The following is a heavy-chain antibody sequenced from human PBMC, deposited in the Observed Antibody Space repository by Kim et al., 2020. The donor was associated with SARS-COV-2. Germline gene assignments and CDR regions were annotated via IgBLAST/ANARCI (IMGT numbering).Heavy chain of an antibody. CDR2: ILYDGSDK. CDR3: AKDRCTVSSCYSSANWFDP. CDR1: GFTFSAYG. D-gene: IGHD2-15*01. Sequence: GGSLRLSCAASGFTFSAYGMNWVRQAPGKGLEWVALILYDGSDKYYADSVKGRFTISRDDSKNTVYLQMNRLKPEDTAVYYCAKDRCTVSSCYSSANWFDPWGQGTLVTVSS. J-gene: IGHJ5*02. V-gene: IGHV3-30*02.